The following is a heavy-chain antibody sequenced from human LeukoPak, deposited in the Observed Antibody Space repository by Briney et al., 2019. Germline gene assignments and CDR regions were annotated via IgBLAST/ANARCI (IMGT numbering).Heavy chain of an antibody. Sequence: PGRSLRLSCAASVFTFSSYGMHWVRQSPGEALEGVSYIWYGGSNKYYADSVKGRFTISRDNSKNPLYLQMQSMRAEDTAVYYCARVLVVSGWPNLDYWGQGTLVTVSS. CDR2: IWYGGSNK. J-gene: IGHJ4*02. CDR1: VFTFSSYG. D-gene: IGHD6-19*01. CDR3: ARVLVVSGWPNLDY. V-gene: IGHV3-33*01.